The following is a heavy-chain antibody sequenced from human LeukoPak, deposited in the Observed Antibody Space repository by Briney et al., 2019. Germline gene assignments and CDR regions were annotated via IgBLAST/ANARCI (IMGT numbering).Heavy chain of an antibody. J-gene: IGHJ4*02. Sequence: SETLSLTCTVSGGSISSTTYYWAWIRQPPGKGLEWIGSIYKAGNTNYSPSLRSRVFISVDTSKNQFSLKLSSVTAADTAVYYCARDRVAGYSSGWYVYWGQGTLVTVSS. CDR1: GGSISSTTYY. CDR3: ARDRVAGYSSGWYVY. V-gene: IGHV4-39*02. CDR2: IYKAGNT. D-gene: IGHD6-19*01.